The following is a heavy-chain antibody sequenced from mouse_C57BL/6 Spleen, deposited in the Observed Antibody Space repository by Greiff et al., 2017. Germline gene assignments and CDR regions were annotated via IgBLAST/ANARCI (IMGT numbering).Heavy chain of an antibody. J-gene: IGHJ4*01. D-gene: IGHD2-2*01. CDR2: INPGSGGT. CDR1: GYAFTNYL. Sequence: VQLQQSGAELVRPGTSVKVSCKASGYAFTNYLIEWVKQRPGQGLEWIGVINPGSGGTNYNEKFKGKATLTADKSSSTAYMHLSSLTSEDSAVYVGARRWGGYDSSHYYYAMDYWGQGTSVTVSS. CDR3: ARRWGGYDSSHYYYAMDY. V-gene: IGHV1-54*01.